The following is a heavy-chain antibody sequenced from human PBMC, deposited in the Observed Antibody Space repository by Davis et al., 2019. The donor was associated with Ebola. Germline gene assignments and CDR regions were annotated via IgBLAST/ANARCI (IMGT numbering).Heavy chain of an antibody. J-gene: IGHJ6*02. CDR2: INPNSGGT. V-gene: IGHV1-2*04. CDR1: GYTFTNYA. CDR3: GRGGGIGYYGMDV. Sequence: ASVKVSCKTSGYTFTNYAIHWVRQAPGQRLEWMGWINPNSGGTNYAQKFQGWVTMTRDTSISTAYMELSRLRSDDTAVYYCGRGGGIGYYGMDVWGQGTTVTVSS. D-gene: IGHD2-15*01.